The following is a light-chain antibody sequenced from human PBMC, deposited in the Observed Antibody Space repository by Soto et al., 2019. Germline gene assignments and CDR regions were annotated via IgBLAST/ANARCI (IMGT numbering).Light chain of an antibody. CDR3: QQSYSTPIT. V-gene: IGKV1-39*01. J-gene: IGKJ5*01. Sequence: DIQMTQSPSTPSASVGDRVTITCRASQRLSSWLAWYQQKPGKAPKLLIYAASSLQSGVPSRFSGSGSGTDFTLTISSLQPEDFATYYCQQSYSTPITFGKGTRLEIK. CDR2: AAS. CDR1: QRLSSW.